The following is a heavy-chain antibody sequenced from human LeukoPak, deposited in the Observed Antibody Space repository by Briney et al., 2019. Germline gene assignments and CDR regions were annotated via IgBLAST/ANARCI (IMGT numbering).Heavy chain of an antibody. Sequence: GASVKVSCKASGYTFTSYGISWVRQAPGQGLEWMGWISAYNGNTNYAQKLQGRVTMTTDTSTSTAYMELRSLRPDDTAVYYCARDRAPSIVGATLGPDFDYWDQGTLVTVSS. V-gene: IGHV1-18*01. CDR3: ARDRAPSIVGATLGPDFDY. CDR1: GYTFTSYG. D-gene: IGHD1-26*01. J-gene: IGHJ4*02. CDR2: ISAYNGNT.